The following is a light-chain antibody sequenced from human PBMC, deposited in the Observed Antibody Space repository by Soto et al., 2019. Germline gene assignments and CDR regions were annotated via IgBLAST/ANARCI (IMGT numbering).Light chain of an antibody. Sequence: DIQMTQSPATLSASVGDRVTITCRASQSVSSWLAWYQQKPGNAPKLLIKDASTLMSGVLSRFGGSGSGKEYPVTIRSLQIDDVATYYCQKYKSYLYNFGQEPKLEIK. CDR1: QSVSSW. J-gene: IGKJ2*01. V-gene: IGKV1-5*01. CDR3: QKYKSYLYN. CDR2: DAS.